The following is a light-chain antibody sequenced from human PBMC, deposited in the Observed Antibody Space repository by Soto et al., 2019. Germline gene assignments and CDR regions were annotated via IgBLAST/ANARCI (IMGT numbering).Light chain of an antibody. Sequence: DIQLTQSPFSLSASVGDRVTITCRASYSISSWLAWYQQRPGRAPKLLIYDASTLETGVPSRFSGGGSGTEFTLTITSLQPDDFATYHCQQYHTYLTFGGGTKVDIK. CDR2: DAS. J-gene: IGKJ4*01. V-gene: IGKV1-5*01. CDR3: QQYHTYLT. CDR1: YSISSW.